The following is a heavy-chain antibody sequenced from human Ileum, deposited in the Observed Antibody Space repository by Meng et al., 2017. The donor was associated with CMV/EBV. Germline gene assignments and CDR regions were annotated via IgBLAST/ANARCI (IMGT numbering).Heavy chain of an antibody. J-gene: IGHJ4*02. CDR3: AREAFKGYFDY. Sequence: SCAASGFTFSDYYMSWIRQAPGKGLEWVSYISSSGSTIYYADSVKGRFTISRDNAKNSLYLQMNSLRAEDTAVYYCAREAFKGYFDYWGQGTLVTVSS. V-gene: IGHV3-11*04. CDR2: ISSSGSTI. CDR1: GFTFSDYY.